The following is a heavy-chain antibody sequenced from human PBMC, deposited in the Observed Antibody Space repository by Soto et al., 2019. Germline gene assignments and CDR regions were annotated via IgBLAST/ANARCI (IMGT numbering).Heavy chain of an antibody. CDR2: ISAYNDHT. CDR3: ARGTYFDY. Sequence: QVQLVQSGTEVKKPGASVKVSCKASGYIMTTYGVSWVRQAPGQGLEWVGWISAYNDHTNYAQKLQGRVTMTTDTSTSTAYLELRSLRSDDTAVYYCARGTYFDYWGQGTLVTVSS. J-gene: IGHJ4*02. V-gene: IGHV1-18*01. D-gene: IGHD1-1*01. CDR1: GYIMTTYG.